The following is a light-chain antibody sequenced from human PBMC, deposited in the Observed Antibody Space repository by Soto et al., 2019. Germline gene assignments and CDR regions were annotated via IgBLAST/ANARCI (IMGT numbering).Light chain of an antibody. CDR2: KAS. V-gene: IGKV1-5*03. CDR3: QQYNTYPLT. CDR1: QSISTW. Sequence: DIQMTQSPSTLSASVGARVTITCRASQSISTWLAWYQQKPGKAPKLLIYKASSLESGVSSRFSGSGSGTEFTLTISSLQPDDFATYYGQQYNTYPLTFGGGTTVEIK. J-gene: IGKJ4*01.